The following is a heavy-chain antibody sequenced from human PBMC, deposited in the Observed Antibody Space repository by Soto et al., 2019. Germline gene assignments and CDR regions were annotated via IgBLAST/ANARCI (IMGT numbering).Heavy chain of an antibody. V-gene: IGHV3-7*01. CDR3: SRSLGS. CDR2: INPDGSEK. CDR1: GFTFSSFW. Sequence: HPGGSLRLSCAASGFTFSSFWMDLVRQAPGKGLEWVANINPDGSEKHYVDSVKGRFTISRDNAKNSLYLQMSSLTAEDSALYYCSRSLGSWGQGTRVTVSS. J-gene: IGHJ4*02.